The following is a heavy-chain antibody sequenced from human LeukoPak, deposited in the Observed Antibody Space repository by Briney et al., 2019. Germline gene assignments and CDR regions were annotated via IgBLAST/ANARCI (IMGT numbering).Heavy chain of an antibody. V-gene: IGHV1-2*02. D-gene: IGHD6-13*01. J-gene: IGHJ4*02. CDR1: GYTFTGYN. CDR3: ARDRLAAAGSGG. Sequence: ASVKVSCKASGYTFTGYNIHWVRQAPGQGLEWMGWINPNSGGTNYAQKFQRRVTMTTDTSINTAYMEVSRLRSDDTAVYYCARDRLAAAGSGGWGQGTLVTVFS. CDR2: INPNSGGT.